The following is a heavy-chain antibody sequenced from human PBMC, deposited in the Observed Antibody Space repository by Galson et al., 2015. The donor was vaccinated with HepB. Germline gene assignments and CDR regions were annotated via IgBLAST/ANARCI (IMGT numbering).Heavy chain of an antibody. Sequence: SLRLSCAVSGATFTPYDIHWVRQAPGKGLEWVAVISYDGNSTSSADPVKGRFTISRDNSKNTVYLQMNSLRPEDAAVYYCAREVSPYFYSYGMDVWGQGTTVTVSS. CDR2: ISYDGNST. J-gene: IGHJ6*02. CDR3: AREVSPYFYSYGMDV. CDR1: GATFTPYD. V-gene: IGHV3-30*03. D-gene: IGHD2-8*01.